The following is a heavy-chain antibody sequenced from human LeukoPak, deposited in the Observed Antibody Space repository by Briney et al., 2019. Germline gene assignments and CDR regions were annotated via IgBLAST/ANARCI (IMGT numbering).Heavy chain of an antibody. J-gene: IGHJ4*02. CDR1: GGSISNYY. Sequence: SETLSLTCTVSGGSISNYYWSWIRQSAGKGLEWIGRIYAGGTANYNPSLKSRVTMSGDTSKNQLSLKLSSVTAADTAVYYCARVELISGSHLIFDYWGQGTLVTVSS. D-gene: IGHD3-10*01. V-gene: IGHV4-4*07. CDR3: ARVELISGSHLIFDY. CDR2: IYAGGTA.